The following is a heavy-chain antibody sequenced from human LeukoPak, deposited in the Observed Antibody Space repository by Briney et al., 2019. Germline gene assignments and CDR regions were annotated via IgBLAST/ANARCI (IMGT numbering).Heavy chain of an antibody. CDR2: INTNTGNP. V-gene: IGHV7-4-1*02. CDR1: AHIFTGYA. J-gene: IGHJ5*02. Sequence: VSVKVSCKASAHIFTGYAMSWVRQAPGQGLEWMGWINTNTGNPTYAQGFTGRFVFSLDTSVSTAYLQISSLKAEDTAVYYCARGDWFDPWGQGTLVTVSS. CDR3: ARGDWFDP.